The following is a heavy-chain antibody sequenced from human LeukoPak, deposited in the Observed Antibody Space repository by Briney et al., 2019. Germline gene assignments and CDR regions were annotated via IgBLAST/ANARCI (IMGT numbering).Heavy chain of an antibody. V-gene: IGHV4-4*07. CDR3: ARVPVTPYYYYMDV. Sequence: SETLSLTCTVSGGSISSYYWSWIRQPPGKGLEWIGRIYTSGSTNYNPSLKSRVTMSVDTSKNQFSLKLSSVTAADTAVYYCARVPVTPYYYYMDVWGKGTTVTVSS. D-gene: IGHD4-11*01. CDR1: GGSISSYY. CDR2: IYTSGST. J-gene: IGHJ6*03.